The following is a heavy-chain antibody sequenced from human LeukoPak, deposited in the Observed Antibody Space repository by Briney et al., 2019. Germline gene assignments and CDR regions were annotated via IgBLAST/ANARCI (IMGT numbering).Heavy chain of an antibody. CDR2: IYYSGRT. Sequence: SETLSLTCTVSGGSISNYYWSWIRQPPGKGLEWIGDIYYSGRTNYNPSLKSRVTISVDTSKNQFSLKLSSVTAADTAVYYCARGRSSSWYEGFDPWGQGALVTVSS. J-gene: IGHJ5*02. V-gene: IGHV4-59*01. CDR3: ARGRSSSWYEGFDP. D-gene: IGHD6-13*01. CDR1: GGSISNYY.